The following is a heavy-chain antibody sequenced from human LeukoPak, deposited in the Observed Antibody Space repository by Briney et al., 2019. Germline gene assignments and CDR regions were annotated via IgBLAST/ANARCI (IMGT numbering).Heavy chain of an antibody. CDR1: GFTFSSYA. J-gene: IGHJ4*02. Sequence: GGSLRLSCVASGFTFSSYAMSWVRQAPGKGLEWVSVFGGSGGSTYYGDSVKGRFTISRDNSKNTLYLQMNSLRAEDTAVYYCARIRGDSHVDWWGQGTLVTV. V-gene: IGHV3-23*01. CDR2: FGGSGGST. CDR3: ARIRGDSHVDW. D-gene: IGHD3-10*01.